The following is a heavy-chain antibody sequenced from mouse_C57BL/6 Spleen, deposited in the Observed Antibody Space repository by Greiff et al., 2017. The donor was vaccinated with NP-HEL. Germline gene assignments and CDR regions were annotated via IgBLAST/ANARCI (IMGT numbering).Heavy chain of an antibody. D-gene: IGHD1-1*01. J-gene: IGHJ4*01. CDR2: IDPENGDT. CDR3: TTSITTVVATGAMDY. CDR1: GFNIKDDY. Sequence: VQLQQSGAELVRPGASVKLSCTASGFNIKDDYMHWVKQRPEQGLEWIGWIDPENGDTAYASKFQGKATITADTSSNTAYLQLSSLTSEDTAVYYCTTSITTVVATGAMDYWGQGTSVTVSS. V-gene: IGHV14-4*01.